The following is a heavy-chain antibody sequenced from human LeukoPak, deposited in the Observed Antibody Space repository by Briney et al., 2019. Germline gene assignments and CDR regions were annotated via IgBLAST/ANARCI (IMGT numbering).Heavy chain of an antibody. D-gene: IGHD6-19*01. Sequence: GGSLRLSCAASGFTFSSYSMNWVRQAPGKGLEWVSSISSSSSYIYYADSVKGRFTISRDNAKNSLYLQMNSLRAEDTAVYYCARGARGSGPPGGYWGQGTLVTVSP. CDR3: ARGARGSGPPGGY. V-gene: IGHV3-21*01. CDR2: ISSSSSYI. J-gene: IGHJ4*02. CDR1: GFTFSSYS.